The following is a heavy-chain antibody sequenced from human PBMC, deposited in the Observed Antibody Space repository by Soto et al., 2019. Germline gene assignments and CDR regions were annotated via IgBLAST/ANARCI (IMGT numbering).Heavy chain of an antibody. D-gene: IGHD3-16*01. J-gene: IGHJ4*02. V-gene: IGHV2-5*02. Sequence: QITLKESGPTLVKPTQTLTLTCTFSGFSLSTRGVGVGWIRQPPGKALEWLALIYWDGYKHYSPSLESRLTTTEDTSKNQVVLTMTNMDPVDTATYYCAHKGGGDRILDYWGQGTLVTVSS. CDR3: AHKGGGDRILDY. CDR1: GFSLSTRGVG. CDR2: IYWDGYK.